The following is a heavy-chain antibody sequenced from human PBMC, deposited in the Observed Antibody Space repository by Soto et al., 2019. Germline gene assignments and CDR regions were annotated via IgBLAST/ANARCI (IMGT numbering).Heavy chain of an antibody. Sequence: GGSLRLSCAASGFTFDDYGMNWVRQSPGEGLQWVSFINWSGEDARYGDSVKGRFTISRDNAKNSLYLQMNSLRAEDTALYFCARNRRGGGYYFAHWSQGTLVTVSS. CDR2: INWSGEDA. J-gene: IGHJ4*02. CDR3: ARNRRGGGYYFAH. V-gene: IGHV3-20*04. CDR1: GFTFDDYG.